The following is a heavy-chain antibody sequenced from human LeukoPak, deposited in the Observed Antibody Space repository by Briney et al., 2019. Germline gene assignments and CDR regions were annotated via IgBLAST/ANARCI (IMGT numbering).Heavy chain of an antibody. V-gene: IGHV3-66*01. CDR2: IYSGGST. CDR3: ARNIAAAGKASDY. D-gene: IGHD6-13*01. J-gene: IGHJ4*02. Sequence: PGGSLRLSCAASGFTVSSNYMSWVRQAPEKGLEWVSVIYSGGSTYYADSVKGRFTISRDNSKNTLYLQMNSLRAEDTAVYYCARNIAAAGKASDYWGQGTLVTVSS. CDR1: GFTVSSNY.